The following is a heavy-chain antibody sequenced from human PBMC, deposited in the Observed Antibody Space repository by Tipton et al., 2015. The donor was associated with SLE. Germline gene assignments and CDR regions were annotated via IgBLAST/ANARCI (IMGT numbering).Heavy chain of an antibody. CDR1: GGSFSGYY. CDR3: GSGSYYYFDN. V-gene: IGHV4-34*01. D-gene: IGHD1-26*01. J-gene: IGHJ4*02. CDR2: INHSGST. Sequence: ALSLTCAVYGGSFSGYYWSWIRQPPGKGLEWIGEINHSGSTNYNPSLKSRVTISVDTSKNQFSLKLSSVTAADTAVYYCGSGSYYYFDNWGQGTLVTVSS.